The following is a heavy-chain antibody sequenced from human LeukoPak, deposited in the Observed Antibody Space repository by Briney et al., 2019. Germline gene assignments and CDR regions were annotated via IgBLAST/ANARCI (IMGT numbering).Heavy chain of an antibody. V-gene: IGHV3-30*03. CDR3: ARVFGANYYGMDV. Sequence: PGRSLRLSCAASGFTFSSYGMHWVRQAPGKGLEWVAVISYDGSNKYYADSVKGRFTISRDNSKNTLYLQMNSLRAEDTAVYYCARVFGANYYGMDVWGQGTTVTVSS. J-gene: IGHJ6*02. D-gene: IGHD3-10*01. CDR2: ISYDGSNK. CDR1: GFTFSSYG.